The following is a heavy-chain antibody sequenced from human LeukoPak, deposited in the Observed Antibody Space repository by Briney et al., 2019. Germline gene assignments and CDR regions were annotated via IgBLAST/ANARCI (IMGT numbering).Heavy chain of an antibody. CDR1: GFTFSSYW. CDR3: ARAGGGTIAAAFDY. CDR2: INSDGSST. D-gene: IGHD6-13*01. Sequence: GGSLRLSCAASGFTFSSYWMHWVRQAPGKGLVWVSRINSDGSSTSYADSVKGRFTISRDNAKNTLYLQMNSLRAEDTAVYYCARAGGGTIAAAFDYWGQGTLVTVSS. V-gene: IGHV3-74*01. J-gene: IGHJ4*02.